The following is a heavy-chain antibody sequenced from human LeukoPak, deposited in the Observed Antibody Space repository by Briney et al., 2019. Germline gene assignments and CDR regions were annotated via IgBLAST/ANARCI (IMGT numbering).Heavy chain of an antibody. J-gene: IGHJ4*02. CDR3: ARDLGYSSGWYLDY. V-gene: IGHV3-48*01. D-gene: IGHD6-19*01. CDR1: GFTFSSYS. Sequence: GRSLRPSCAASGFTFSSYSMNWVRQAPGKGLEWVSYISSSSSTIYYADSVKGRFTISRDNAKNSLYLQMNSLRAEDTAVYYCARDLGYSSGWYLDYWGQGTLVTVSS. CDR2: ISSSSSTI.